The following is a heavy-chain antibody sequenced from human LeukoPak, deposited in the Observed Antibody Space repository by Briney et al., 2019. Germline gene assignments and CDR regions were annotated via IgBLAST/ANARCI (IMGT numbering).Heavy chain of an antibody. D-gene: IGHD3-3*01. CDR1: GGSISSYY. V-gene: IGHV4-59*01. CDR2: IYYSGST. Sequence: SETLSLTCTVSGGSISSYYWSWIRQPPGKGLEWIGYIYYSGSTNYNPSLKSRVTISVDTSKNQFSLKLSSVTAADTAVYYCARDIRGDDSWSGYRVGMDVWGQGTTVTVSS. CDR3: ARDIRGDDSWSGYRVGMDV. J-gene: IGHJ6*02.